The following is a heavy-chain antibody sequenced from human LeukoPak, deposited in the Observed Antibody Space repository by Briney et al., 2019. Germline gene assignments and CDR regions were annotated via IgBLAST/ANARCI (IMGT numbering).Heavy chain of an antibody. D-gene: IGHD3-10*01. CDR2: INHSGST. CDR3: ARGLLWFGELSAFDI. Sequence: SETLSLTCAVYGGSFSGYYWSWIRQPPGKGLQWIGEINHSGSTNYNPSLKSRVTISVDTSKNQFSLKLSSVTAADTAVYYCARGLLWFGELSAFDIWGQGTMVTVSS. CDR1: GGSFSGYY. J-gene: IGHJ3*02. V-gene: IGHV4-34*01.